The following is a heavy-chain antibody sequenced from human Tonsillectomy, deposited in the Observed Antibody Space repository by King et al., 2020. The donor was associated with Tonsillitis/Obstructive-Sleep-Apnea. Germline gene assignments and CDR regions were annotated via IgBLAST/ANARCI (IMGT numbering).Heavy chain of an antibody. J-gene: IGHJ5*02. D-gene: IGHD2-15*01. Sequence: VQLVESGGGWVQPGGSLRLSCAASGFTFSSDSMNWVRQAPGQGLEWVSDISSSSSLLYYVDSVKGRFTISSDNAKNSLYLQMNSLRDEDTAVYYWVRDRRCSGGSCYYNWFDPWGQGTLVTVSS. CDR2: ISSSSSLL. CDR3: VRDRRCSGGSCYYNWFDP. CDR1: GFTFSSDS. V-gene: IGHV3-48*02.